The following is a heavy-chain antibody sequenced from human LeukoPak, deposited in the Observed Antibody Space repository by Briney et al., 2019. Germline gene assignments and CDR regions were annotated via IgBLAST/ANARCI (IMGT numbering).Heavy chain of an antibody. V-gene: IGHV1-8*01. J-gene: IGHJ5*02. CDR3: ARGRGSGHKENWFDP. CDR2: MTPNSGNT. Sequence: ASVKVSCKASGYTFTTYDINWVRQATGQGLEWMGWMTPNSGNTGYTQKFQGRVTMTRNTSISTAYMELSSLRSEDTAVYYCARGRGSGHKENWFDPWGQGTLVTVSS. D-gene: IGHD6-19*01. CDR1: GYTFTTYD.